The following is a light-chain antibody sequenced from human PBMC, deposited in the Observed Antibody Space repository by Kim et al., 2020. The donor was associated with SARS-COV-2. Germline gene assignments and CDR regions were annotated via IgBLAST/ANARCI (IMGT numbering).Light chain of an antibody. CDR2: YDS. CDR1: NIGTKS. Sequence: SYELTQAPSVSVAPGKTARITCGGTNIGTKSVHWYQQKPGQAPVLVIYYDSDRPSGIPERFSGSNSGNTATLTISRVEAGDEADYFCQVWDSGTVV. CDR3: QVWDSGTVV. V-gene: IGLV3-21*04. J-gene: IGLJ2*01.